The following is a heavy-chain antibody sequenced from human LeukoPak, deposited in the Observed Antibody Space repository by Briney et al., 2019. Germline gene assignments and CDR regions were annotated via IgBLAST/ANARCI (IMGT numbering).Heavy chain of an antibody. V-gene: IGHV1-24*01. J-gene: IGHJ3*02. CDR1: GYTLTELS. CDR3: ATVGDNWNLIRFAFDI. Sequence: ASVKVSCKVSGYTLTELSMHWVRQAPGKGLEGMGGFDPEDGETIYAQKFQGRVTMTEDTSTDTAYMELSSLRSEDTAVYYCATVGDNWNLIRFAFDIRGQGTMVTVSS. CDR2: FDPEDGET. D-gene: IGHD1-1*01.